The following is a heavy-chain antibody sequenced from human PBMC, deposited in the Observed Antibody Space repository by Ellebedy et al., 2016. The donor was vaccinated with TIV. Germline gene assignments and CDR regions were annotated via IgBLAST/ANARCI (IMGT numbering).Heavy chain of an antibody. Sequence: GGSLRLXXAASGFSFSSYAMSWVRQAPGKGLEWVSAISGSGGSTYYADSVKGRFTISRDNSKNTLYLQMNSLRAEDTAVYYCAKEGAYDNWFDPWGQGTLVTVSS. CDR2: ISGSGGST. CDR3: AKEGAYDNWFDP. D-gene: IGHD4-17*01. V-gene: IGHV3-23*01. CDR1: GFSFSSYA. J-gene: IGHJ5*02.